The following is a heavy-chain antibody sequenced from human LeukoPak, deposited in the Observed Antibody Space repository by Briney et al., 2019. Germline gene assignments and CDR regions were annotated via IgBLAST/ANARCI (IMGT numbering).Heavy chain of an antibody. Sequence: ASVKVSCKASGGTFSSYAISWVRQAPGQGLEWMGRIIPILGIANYAQKFQGRVTITADKSTSTAYMELSSLRSEDTAVYYCARARKYYYDSSGTYYYYYGMGVWGQGTTVTVSS. D-gene: IGHD3-22*01. CDR1: GGTFSSYA. CDR3: ARARKYYYDSSGTYYYYYGMGV. V-gene: IGHV1-69*04. CDR2: IIPILGIA. J-gene: IGHJ6*02.